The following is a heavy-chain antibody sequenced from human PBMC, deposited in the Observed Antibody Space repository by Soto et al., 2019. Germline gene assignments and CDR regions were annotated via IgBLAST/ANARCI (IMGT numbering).Heavy chain of an antibody. V-gene: IGHV3-33*01. CDR1: GFTFSSYG. D-gene: IGHD1-26*01. CDR2: IWYDGSNK. J-gene: IGHJ4*02. Sequence: GGSLRLSCAASGFTFSSYGMHWVRQAPGKGLEWVAVIWYDGSNKYYADSVKGRFTISRDNSKNTLYLQMNSLRAEDTAVYYCARDSPEIVGATLFDYWGQGTLATVSS. CDR3: ARDSPEIVGATLFDY.